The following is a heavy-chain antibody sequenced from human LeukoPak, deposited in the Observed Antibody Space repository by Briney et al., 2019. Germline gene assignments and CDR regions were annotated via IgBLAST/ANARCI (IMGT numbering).Heavy chain of an antibody. CDR2: IYPGNSDT. CDR1: GYSFTSYW. J-gene: IGHJ4*02. CDR3: ARFSRQYSYGYIG. V-gene: IGHV5-51*01. D-gene: IGHD5-18*01. Sequence: GGALKSSFSGSGYSFTSYWIGWGRQMPGKGLEGMGLIYPGNSDTRYSPYFQGQVTISADKSLSTAYLQWSSLKASDTAMYYCARFSRQYSYGYIGWGQGTLVTVSS.